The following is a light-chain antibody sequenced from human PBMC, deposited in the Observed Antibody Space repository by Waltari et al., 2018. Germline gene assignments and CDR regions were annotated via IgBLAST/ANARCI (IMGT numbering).Light chain of an antibody. CDR2: DVT. CDR3: SSYTTDSLGV. Sequence: QSVLPQPASVSGSPGQSISISCTGTSSDVGGYDYVSWYQQHPGKAPKLMIYDVTHRPSGVPNRFSGSKSGITASLTIAGLQPEDEADYYCSSYTTDSLGVFGGGTKLTVL. V-gene: IGLV2-14*03. CDR1: SSDVGGYDY. J-gene: IGLJ2*01.